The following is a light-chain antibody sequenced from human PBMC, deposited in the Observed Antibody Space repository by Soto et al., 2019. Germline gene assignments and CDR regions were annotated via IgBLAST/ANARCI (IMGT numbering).Light chain of an antibody. Sequence: DIQLTQSPSFLSASVGDRVTITCRASQGMSSYLAWYQQKPGKAPKLLIYAASTLQSGVPSRFSGSGSGTEFTLTISSLQTEDFATYYCQQLNSYIFTFGPGTKVDIK. V-gene: IGKV1-9*01. J-gene: IGKJ3*01. CDR3: QQLNSYIFT. CDR1: QGMSSY. CDR2: AAS.